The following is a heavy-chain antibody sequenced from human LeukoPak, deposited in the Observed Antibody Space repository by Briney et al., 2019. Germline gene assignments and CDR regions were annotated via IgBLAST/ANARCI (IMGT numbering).Heavy chain of an antibody. CDR3: AKDRRPRYCSSTSCYFY. D-gene: IGHD2-2*01. CDR1: GFTFSSYG. CDR2: IRYDGSNK. J-gene: IGHJ4*02. Sequence: PGGSLRLSCAASGFTFSSYGMHWVRQAPGKGLEWVAFIRYDGSNKYYADSVKGRFTISRDNSKNTLYLQMNSLRAEDTAVYYCAKDRRPRYCSSTSCYFYWGQETLVTVSS. V-gene: IGHV3-30*02.